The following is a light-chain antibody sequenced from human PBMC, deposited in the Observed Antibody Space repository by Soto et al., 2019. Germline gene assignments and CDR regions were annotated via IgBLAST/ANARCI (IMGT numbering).Light chain of an antibody. CDR1: SSDVGGYNY. CDR2: EVS. V-gene: IGLV2-8*01. Sequence: QSVLTQPPSASGSPGQSVTISCTGTSSDVGGYNYVSWYQQHPGKAPKLMVYEVSKRPSGVPDRFSGSKSGNTASLTVSGLQAEDEADYSCSSYARSIYVFGTGTKVTVL. J-gene: IGLJ1*01. CDR3: SSYARSIYV.